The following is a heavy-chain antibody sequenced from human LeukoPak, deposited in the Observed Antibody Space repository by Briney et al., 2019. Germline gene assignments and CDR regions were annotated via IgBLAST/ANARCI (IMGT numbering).Heavy chain of an antibody. CDR2: TYYRSKWYN. D-gene: IGHD4-17*01. J-gene: IGHJ5*02. V-gene: IGHV6-1*01. CDR3: ARDSSDYGDYSNWFDP. Sequence: SQTLSLTCAISGDSVPSNSAAWNWIRQSPSRGLEWLGRTYYRSKWYNDYAVSVKSRITINPDTSKNQFSLQLNSVTPEDTAVYYCARDSSDYGDYSNWFDPWGQGTLVTVSS. CDR1: GDSVPSNSAA.